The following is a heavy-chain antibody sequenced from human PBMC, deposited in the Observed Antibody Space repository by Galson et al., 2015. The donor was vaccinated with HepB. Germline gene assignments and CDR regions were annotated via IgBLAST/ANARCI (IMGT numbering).Heavy chain of an antibody. CDR2: INSDASST. CDR3: ARDRNLYYYNSGGFLS. Sequence: SLRLSCAASGFTISTYRMHWVRQAQGKGLVWVSRINSDASSTDYADSVGGRFTISRDNAKNTLYLQMNSLRAEDTAVYYCARDRNLYYYNSGGFLSWGRGTLVTVSS. V-gene: IGHV3-74*01. D-gene: IGHD3-22*01. J-gene: IGHJ4*02. CDR1: GFTISTYR.